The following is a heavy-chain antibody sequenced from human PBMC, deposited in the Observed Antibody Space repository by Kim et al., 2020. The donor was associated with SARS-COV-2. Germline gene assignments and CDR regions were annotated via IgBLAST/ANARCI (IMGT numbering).Heavy chain of an antibody. CDR3: ATYGSGYFDY. V-gene: IGHV1-46*01. J-gene: IGHJ4*02. CDR2: T. D-gene: IGHD3-10*01. Sequence: TSYAQKFQGRVTMTRDTSTSTVYMELSSLRSEDTAVYYCATYGSGYFDYWGQGTLVTVSS.